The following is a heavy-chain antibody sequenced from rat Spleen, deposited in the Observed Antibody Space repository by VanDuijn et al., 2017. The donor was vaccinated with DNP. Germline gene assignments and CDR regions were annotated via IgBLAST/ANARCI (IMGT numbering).Heavy chain of an antibody. J-gene: IGHJ2*01. V-gene: IGHV5S11*01. D-gene: IGHD1-12*01. CDR1: GFTFSNYD. CDR2: ISTSGGTT. Sequence: EVQLVESGGGLVQPGRSLKLSCAASGFTFSNYDMAWVRRTPTKGLEWVASISTSGGTTYYRDSVKGRFTVSRDNAISTLYLQMDSLGSEETATYYCSRRHSNVFIRFDHWGQGVMVTVSS. CDR3: SRRHSNVFIRFDH.